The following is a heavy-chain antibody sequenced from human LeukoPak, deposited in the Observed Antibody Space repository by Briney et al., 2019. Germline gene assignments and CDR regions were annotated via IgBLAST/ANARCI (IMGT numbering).Heavy chain of an antibody. D-gene: IGHD6-6*01. V-gene: IGHV4-34*01. CDR3: ARYSSSSVYFDY. CDR1: GGSFSGYY. CDR2: INHSGST. J-gene: IGHJ4*02. Sequence: SETLSLTCAVYGGSFSGYYWSWIRQPPGKGLEWIGEINHSGSTNYNPSLKSRVTISVDTSKNQFSLELSSVTAADTAVYYCARYSSSSVYFDYWGQGTLVTVSS.